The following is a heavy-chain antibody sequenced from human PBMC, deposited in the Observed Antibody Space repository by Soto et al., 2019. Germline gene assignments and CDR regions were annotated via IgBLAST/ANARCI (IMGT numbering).Heavy chain of an antibody. J-gene: IGHJ4*02. Sequence: PGGSLRLSCAASGFTVSSNYMSWVRQAPGKGVEWVAVISYDGSNKYYADSVKGRFTISRDNSKNTLYLQMNSLRAEDTAVYYCASDNYDFWSGYFLTAQAHWGQGTLVTVSS. CDR2: ISYDGSNK. CDR3: ASDNYDFWSGYFLTAQAH. D-gene: IGHD3-3*01. CDR1: GFTVSSNY. V-gene: IGHV3-30-3*01.